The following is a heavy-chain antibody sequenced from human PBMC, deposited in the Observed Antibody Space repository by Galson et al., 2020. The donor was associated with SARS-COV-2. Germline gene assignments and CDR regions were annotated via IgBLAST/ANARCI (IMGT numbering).Heavy chain of an antibody. Sequence: GESLKISCAASGFTFENHAMHWVRQAPGKGLEWVAQIWYDGSNKYYVDSVKGRFTISRDNSENTLYLQMNNRRAEDTAVYYCSRDGQSSSGWAFDYWGEGTLVTVSS. D-gene: IGHD6-19*01. CDR1: GFTFENHA. V-gene: IGHV3-33*01. J-gene: IGHJ4*02. CDR3: SRDGQSSSGWAFDY. CDR2: IWYDGSNK.